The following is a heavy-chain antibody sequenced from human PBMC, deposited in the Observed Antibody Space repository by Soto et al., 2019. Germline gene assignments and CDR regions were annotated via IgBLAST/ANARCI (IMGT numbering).Heavy chain of an antibody. CDR2: IYYSGST. J-gene: IGHJ4*02. CDR1: GGSISRSSYY. V-gene: IGHV4-39*01. CDR3: ARHGVMAGTPSYSFDF. D-gene: IGHD1-7*01. Sequence: QLQLQESGPGLVKPSETLSLTCTVSGGSISRSSYYWGWIRQPPGKGLEWIGNIYYSGSTYYNPSLKSRVTISVDTSKNQCSLWLTSVTAADTAVYYCARHGVMAGTPSYSFDFWGQGTLVTVSS.